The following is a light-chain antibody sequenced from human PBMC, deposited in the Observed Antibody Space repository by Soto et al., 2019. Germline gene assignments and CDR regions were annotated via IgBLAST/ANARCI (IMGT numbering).Light chain of an antibody. CDR3: QQYKNWPPLT. CDR1: QSVSYN. J-gene: IGKJ4*01. V-gene: IGKV3-15*01. Sequence: EIVMTQSPATLSLSPGERATLSCRASQSVSYNLAWYQQKTGQGTRLLIYGAFTRATRIPARFSGSGSGTEFTLTISSLQSEDLAAYYCQQYKNWPPLTFGGGTKVEIK. CDR2: GAF.